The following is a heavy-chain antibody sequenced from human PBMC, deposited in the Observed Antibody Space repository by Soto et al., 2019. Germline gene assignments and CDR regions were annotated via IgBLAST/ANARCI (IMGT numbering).Heavy chain of an antibody. V-gene: IGHV4-4*02. CDR2: IYHSGST. CDR1: SGSISSSNW. J-gene: IGHJ4*02. Sequence: QVQLQESGPGLVKPSGTLSLTCAVSSGSISSSNWWSWVRQPPGKGLEWIGEIYHSGSTNYNPSLKGRVTISVDKSKNQFSLKLSSVTAADTAVYYCARSLYDFWSGYHRGGYFDYWGQGTLVTVSS. D-gene: IGHD3-3*01. CDR3: ARSLYDFWSGYHRGGYFDY.